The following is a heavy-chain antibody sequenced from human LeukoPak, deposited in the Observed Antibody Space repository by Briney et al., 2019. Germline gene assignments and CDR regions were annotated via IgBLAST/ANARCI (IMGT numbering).Heavy chain of an antibody. CDR3: ANMVRGVIEWFDP. V-gene: IGHV1-18*01. Sequence: GASVKVSCKASGYTFTSYGISGVRQAPGQGLEWMGWISAYNGNTNYAQKLQGRVTMTTDTSTSTAYMELRSLRSDDTAVYYCANMVRGVIEWFDPWGQGTPVTVSS. CDR1: GYTFTSYG. J-gene: IGHJ5*02. CDR2: ISAYNGNT. D-gene: IGHD3-10*01.